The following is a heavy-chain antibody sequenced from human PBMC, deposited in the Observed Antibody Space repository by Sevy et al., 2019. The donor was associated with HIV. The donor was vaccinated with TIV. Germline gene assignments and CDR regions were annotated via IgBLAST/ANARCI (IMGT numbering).Heavy chain of an antibody. D-gene: IGHD7-27*01. V-gene: IGHV3-53*01. Sequence: GGSLRLSCAASGFTVSSNYMSWVRRAPGKGLEWVSDTYSGGSTYYADSVKGRFTISRDNSKNTLYLQMNSLRAEDTAVYYSARGIPGRHPGLGYWGQGTLVTVSS. CDR1: GFTVSSNY. J-gene: IGHJ4*02. CDR2: TYSGGST. CDR3: ARGIPGRHPGLGY.